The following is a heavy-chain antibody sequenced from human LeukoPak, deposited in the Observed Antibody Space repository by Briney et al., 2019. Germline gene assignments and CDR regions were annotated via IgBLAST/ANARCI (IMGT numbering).Heavy chain of an antibody. V-gene: IGHV1-2*02. J-gene: IGHJ4*02. CDR2: INPNSGGT. CDR3: ARGPIVVVVAATYYFDY. D-gene: IGHD2-15*01. Sequence: ASVKVSCKASGYTFTGYYMHWVRQAPGQGLEWMGWINPNSGGTNYAQKFQGRVTMTRDTSISTAYMELSRLRSEHTAVYYCARGPIVVVVAATYYFDYGGQGTLVTVSS. CDR1: GYTFTGYY.